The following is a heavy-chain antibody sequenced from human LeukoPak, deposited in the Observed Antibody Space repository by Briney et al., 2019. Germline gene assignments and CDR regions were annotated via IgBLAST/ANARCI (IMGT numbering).Heavy chain of an antibody. CDR3: ARCIAAAGTPFDY. CDR1: GYTFTSYY. CDR2: INPSGGST. Sequence: GASVKASCKASGYTFTSYYMHWVRQAPGQGLEWIGIINPSGGSTSYAQKFQGRVTMTRDTSTSTVYMELSSLRSEDTAVYYCARCIAAAGTPFDYWGQGTLVTVSS. V-gene: IGHV1-46*01. D-gene: IGHD6-13*01. J-gene: IGHJ4*02.